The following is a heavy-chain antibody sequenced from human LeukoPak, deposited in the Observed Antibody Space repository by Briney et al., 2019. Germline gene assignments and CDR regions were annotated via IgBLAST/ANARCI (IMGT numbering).Heavy chain of an antibody. CDR1: GFTASSNY. J-gene: IGHJ4*02. CDR3: ARTDGYGDYGFDY. V-gene: IGHV3-53*04. CDR2: IYSGGST. D-gene: IGHD4-17*01. Sequence: GGSLRLSCAASGFTASSNYMSWVRQAPGKGLEWVSVIYSGGSTYYADSVKGRFTISRHNSKNTLYLQMNSLRAEDTAVYYCARTDGYGDYGFDYWGQGTLVTVSS.